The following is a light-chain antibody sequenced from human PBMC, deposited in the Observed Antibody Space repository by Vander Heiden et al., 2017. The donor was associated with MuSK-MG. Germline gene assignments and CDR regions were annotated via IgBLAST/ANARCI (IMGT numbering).Light chain of an antibody. CDR3: QQCYSTPRVT. J-gene: IGKJ2*01. Sequence: DIQMTPSPSSLSASVGDRVTITCRASQSISSYLDWYQQKPGKAPKLLIYAASSLQSGVPSRFSGSGSGTDFTLTISSLQPEDFATYYCQQCYSTPRVTFGQGTKLEIK. V-gene: IGKV1-39*01. CDR1: QSISSY. CDR2: AAS.